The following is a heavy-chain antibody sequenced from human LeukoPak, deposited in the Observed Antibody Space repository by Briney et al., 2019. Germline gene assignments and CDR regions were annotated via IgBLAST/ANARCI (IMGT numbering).Heavy chain of an antibody. J-gene: IGHJ4*02. CDR2: IYYNENT. CDR3: ARGSSYGFGDY. CDR1: GGSISRSNW. D-gene: IGHD5-18*01. Sequence: SETLSLTCAVSGGSISRSNWWSWLRQAPGKGLDWIGEIYYNENTLYHPSLRSRVTISMDKSKNQVSLNLSSVTAADTAVYFCARGSSYGFGDYWGQGILVTVSS. V-gene: IGHV4-4*02.